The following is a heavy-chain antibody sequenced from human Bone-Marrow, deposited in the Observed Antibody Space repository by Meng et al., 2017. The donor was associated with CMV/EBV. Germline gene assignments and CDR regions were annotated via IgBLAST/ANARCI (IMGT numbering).Heavy chain of an antibody. CDR2: IYYSGST. Sequence: RQPQGKGRQWIGSIYYSGSTYYNPSRKSRVTISVDKSKNQFSLKLSSATAADAAVNYSARVGHPPPRRDANYDLWSGYDTGRFAVFDYWGQGTLVTVSS. CDR3: ARVGHPPPRRDANYDLWSGYDTGRFAVFDY. V-gene: IGHV4-39*01. J-gene: IGHJ4*02. D-gene: IGHD3-3*01.